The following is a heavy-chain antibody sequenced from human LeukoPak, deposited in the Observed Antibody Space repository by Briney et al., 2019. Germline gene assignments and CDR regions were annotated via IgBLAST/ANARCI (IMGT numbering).Heavy chain of an antibody. CDR3: ANEDWFDP. V-gene: IGHV3-23*01. CDR2: ISGSGGTT. CDR1: GFTFNYYA. Sequence: GGSLRLSCAASGFTFNYYAMSWVRQAPGKGLEWVSAISGSGGTTYYADSVKGRFTISRDNSNNTLYVQMNSLRAEDTAVYYCANEDWFDPWGQGTLVTVSS. J-gene: IGHJ5*02.